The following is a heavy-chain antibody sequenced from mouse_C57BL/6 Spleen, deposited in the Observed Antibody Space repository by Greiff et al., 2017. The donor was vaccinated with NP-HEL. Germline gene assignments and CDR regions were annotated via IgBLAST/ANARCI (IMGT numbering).Heavy chain of an antibody. J-gene: IGHJ4*01. Sequence: DVMLVESGGGLVKPGGSLKLSCAASGFTFSSYAMSWVRQTPEKRLEWVATISDGGSYTYYPDNVKGRFTISRDNAKNNLYLQMSHLKSEDTAMYYCARDRVGDYYYAMDYWGQGTSVTVSS. D-gene: IGHD1-1*01. CDR2: ISDGGSYT. V-gene: IGHV5-4*01. CDR1: GFTFSSYA. CDR3: ARDRVGDYYYAMDY.